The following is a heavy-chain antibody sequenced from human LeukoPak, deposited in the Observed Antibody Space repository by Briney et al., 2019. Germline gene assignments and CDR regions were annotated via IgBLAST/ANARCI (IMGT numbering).Heavy chain of an antibody. CDR1: GVSFSFYL. Sequence: WDTLSLTCAVCGVSFSFYLGRCLRQPPGKGLEWIGEISHNGHTNYNPSLKGRITMSVETSKNQLSLIPTSVTAADTAVYYCSRGPYRSDAGYWGQGTLVTVSS. J-gene: IGHJ4*02. V-gene: IGHV4-34*01. D-gene: IGHD6-25*01. CDR2: ISHNGHT. CDR3: SRGPYRSDAGY.